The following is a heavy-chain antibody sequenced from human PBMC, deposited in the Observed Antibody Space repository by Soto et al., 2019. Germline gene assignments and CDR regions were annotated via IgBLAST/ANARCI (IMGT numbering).Heavy chain of an antibody. V-gene: IGHV1-3*01. CDR3: ARALITYYYDSSGYRPRTYFDY. J-gene: IGHJ4*02. CDR2: INAGNGNT. Sequence: ASVKVSCKASGYTFTSYAMHWVRQAPGQRLEWMGWINAGNGNTKYPQKFQGRVTITRDTSASTAYMELSSLRSEDTAVYYCARALITYYYDSSGYRPRTYFDYWGQGTLVTVSS. CDR1: GYTFTSYA. D-gene: IGHD3-22*01.